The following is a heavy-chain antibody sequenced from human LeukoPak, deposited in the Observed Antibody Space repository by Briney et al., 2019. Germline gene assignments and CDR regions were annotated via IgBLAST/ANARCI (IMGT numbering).Heavy chain of an antibody. V-gene: IGHV4-34*01. Sequence: NPSETLSLTCAVYGGSFSDYYWSWLRQPPGKGRGWIGEINHSGSTNYNPSLKSRVTISVDTSKNQFSLQLSSVTAADTAVYISAITRIAAAGTTDEWGQGPLVTVSS. CDR1: GGSFSDYY. J-gene: IGHJ4*02. D-gene: IGHD6-13*01. CDR2: INHSGST. CDR3: AITRIAAAGTTDE.